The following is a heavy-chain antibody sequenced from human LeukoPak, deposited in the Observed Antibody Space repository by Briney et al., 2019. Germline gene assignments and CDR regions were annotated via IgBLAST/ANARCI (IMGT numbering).Heavy chain of an antibody. CDR3: ARAHTSRSGWSWGTGDAFDI. Sequence: SETLSLTCTVSGGSMSPYHWGWIRQPPGKGLEWTGYIYYSGSTNYNPSLKSRVTISVDTSKNQFSLKLSSVTAADTAVYYCARAHTSRSGWSWGTGDAFDIWGQGTMVTVSS. CDR2: IYYSGST. V-gene: IGHV4-59*01. CDR1: GGSMSPYH. J-gene: IGHJ3*02. D-gene: IGHD6-19*01.